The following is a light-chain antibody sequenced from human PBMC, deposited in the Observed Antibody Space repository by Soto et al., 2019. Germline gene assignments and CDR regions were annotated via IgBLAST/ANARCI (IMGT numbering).Light chain of an antibody. CDR2: AAS. CDR1: QSISSY. Sequence: KMYLSASAVSANVGDRVTITCRASQSISSYLNWYQQKPGKAPKLLIYAASSLQSGVPSRFSGSGSGTDFTLTISSLQPEDFATYYCQQSYSTPWTFGQGTKVAIK. J-gene: IGKJ1*01. CDR3: QQSYSTPWT. V-gene: IGKV1-39*01.